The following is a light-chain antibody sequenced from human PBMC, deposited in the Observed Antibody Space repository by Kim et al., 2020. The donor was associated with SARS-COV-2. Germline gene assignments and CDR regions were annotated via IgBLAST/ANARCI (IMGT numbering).Light chain of an antibody. CDR2: DAS. CDR3: QQHYSYSLT. J-gene: IGKJ4*01. CDR1: QNISPW. Sequence: ASVGDRVTITCRASQNISPWLAWYQQKPGKAPKLLIHDASDLESGVPSRFSGSASGTEFTLTINSLQPDDFATYFCQQHYSYSLTFGGGTKVEIK. V-gene: IGKV1-5*01.